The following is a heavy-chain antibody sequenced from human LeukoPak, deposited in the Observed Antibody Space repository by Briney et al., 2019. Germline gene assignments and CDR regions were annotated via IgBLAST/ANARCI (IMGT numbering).Heavy chain of an antibody. CDR1: GFTFSSYA. J-gene: IGHJ4*02. V-gene: IGHV3-23*01. D-gene: IGHD1-26*01. CDR2: ISGSGGST. CDR3: AKDELDSGSYFFVY. Sequence: GALRLSCAASGFTFSSYAMSWVRQAPGKGLEWVSAISGSGGSTYYADSMKGRFTISRDNSKNTLYLQMNSLRAEDTAVYYCAKDELDSGSYFFVYWGQGTLVTVSS.